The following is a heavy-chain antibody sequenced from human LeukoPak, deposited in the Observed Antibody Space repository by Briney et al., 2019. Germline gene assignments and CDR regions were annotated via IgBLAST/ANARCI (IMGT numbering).Heavy chain of an antibody. J-gene: IGHJ4*02. D-gene: IGHD6-19*01. CDR3: ARAVVGKEDLDY. CDR2: ISHDGSTT. Sequence: GSLRLSCAASGFTFSIYAIHWVRQAPGKGLEWVAVISHDGSTTYYADSVKGRFTISRDNSKNTLYLQMDTLGAEDTAAYYCARAVVGKEDLDYWGQGTLVTVSS. CDR1: GFTFSIYA. V-gene: IGHV3-30*04.